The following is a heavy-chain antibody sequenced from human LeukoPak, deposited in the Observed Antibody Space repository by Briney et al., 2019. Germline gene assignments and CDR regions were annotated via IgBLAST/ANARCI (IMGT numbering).Heavy chain of an antibody. CDR3: ARGHDFWMAHAFDI. D-gene: IGHD3-3*01. V-gene: IGHV3-9*01. CDR1: GFTFDDYA. CDR2: ISWNSGSI. J-gene: IGHJ3*02. Sequence: GGSLRLSCAASGFTFDDYAMHWVRQAPGKGLEWVSGISWNSGSIGYADSVKGRFTISRDNAKNSLYLQMSSLRAEDTAVYYCARGHDFWMAHAFDIWGQGTMVTVSS.